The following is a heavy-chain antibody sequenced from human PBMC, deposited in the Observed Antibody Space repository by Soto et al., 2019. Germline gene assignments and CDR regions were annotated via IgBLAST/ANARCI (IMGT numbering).Heavy chain of an antibody. D-gene: IGHD4-17*01. Sequence: GGSLRLSCAASGVTFSIFAMKWVRQAPGKGLEWVSVIGSGGDGIHYADSVKGRFTISRDNSKNTVSLQMNSLRAEDTAIYYCATYGQHLMDSSGQGTLVTVSS. J-gene: IGHJ4*02. CDR3: ATYGQHLMDS. V-gene: IGHV3-23*01. CDR2: IGSGGDGI. CDR1: GVTFSIFA.